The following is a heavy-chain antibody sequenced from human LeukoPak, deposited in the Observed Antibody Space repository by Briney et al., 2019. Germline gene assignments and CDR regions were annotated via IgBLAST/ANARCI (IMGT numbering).Heavy chain of an antibody. Sequence: ASVKVSCKASGYTFTGYYMHWVRQAPGQGLERMEWINPNSGGTNYAQKFQGRVTMTRDTSISTAYMELSRLRSDDTAVYYCARDEQYYYGSGRYDYWGQGTLVTVSS. CDR2: INPNSGGT. D-gene: IGHD3-10*01. J-gene: IGHJ4*02. CDR3: ARDEQYYYGSGRYDY. CDR1: GYTFTGYY. V-gene: IGHV1-2*02.